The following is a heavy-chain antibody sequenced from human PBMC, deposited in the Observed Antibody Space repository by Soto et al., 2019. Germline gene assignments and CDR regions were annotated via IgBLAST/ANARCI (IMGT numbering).Heavy chain of an antibody. Sequence: QVQLVQSGAEVKKPGASVKVSCRASGYSFTTYDIDWVRQATGQGPEWMGWMYPNSGNTGHAQKFQGRVTMTRDTSISTAYMELSGLRSDDTAVYYCASGLRNTVPWGRGTLVTVSS. CDR3: ASGLRNTVP. CDR1: GYSFTTYD. V-gene: IGHV1-8*01. D-gene: IGHD4-17*01. J-gene: IGHJ5*02. CDR2: MYPNSGNT.